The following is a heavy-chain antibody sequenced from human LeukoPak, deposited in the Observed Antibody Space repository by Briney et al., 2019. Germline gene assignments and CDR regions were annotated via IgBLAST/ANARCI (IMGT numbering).Heavy chain of an antibody. CDR2: INHSGST. Sequence: SETLSLTCAVYGGSFSGYYWSWIRQPPGKGLEWIGEINHSGSTNYNPSLKSRVTISVDTPKNQFSLKLSSVTAADTAVYYCARGSSTSCYVDYWGQGTLVTVSS. J-gene: IGHJ4*02. CDR3: ARGSSTSCYVDY. V-gene: IGHV4-34*01. D-gene: IGHD2-2*01. CDR1: GGSFSGYY.